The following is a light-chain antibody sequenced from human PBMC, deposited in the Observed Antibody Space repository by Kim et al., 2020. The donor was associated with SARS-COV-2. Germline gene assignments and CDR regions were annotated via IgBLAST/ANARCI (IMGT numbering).Light chain of an antibody. CDR1: QVINNY. Sequence: SASVGNIVTLTCRASQVINNYLAWYQQKPGKIPTLLIYAASTLQSGVPSRFSGSGSGTDFTLTINSLQPEDVATYFCQKYNSVLTFGQGTRLEIK. V-gene: IGKV1-27*01. J-gene: IGKJ5*01. CDR3: QKYNSVLT. CDR2: AAS.